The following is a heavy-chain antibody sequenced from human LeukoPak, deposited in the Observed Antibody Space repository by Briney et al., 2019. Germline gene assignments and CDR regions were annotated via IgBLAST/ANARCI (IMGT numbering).Heavy chain of an antibody. Sequence: SGTRSLTCAVSGDSITNRNWWNWVRQPPGKGLEWIGEISHSGSTNYNPSLKSRVTISVDKSKNEFSLNLSSVTAADTAVYYCARDSPAYCSGGNCYNWYFDLWGRGTLVSVSS. CDR2: ISHSGST. V-gene: IGHV4-4*02. D-gene: IGHD2-15*01. J-gene: IGHJ2*01. CDR3: ARDSPAYCSGGNCYNWYFDL. CDR1: GDSITNRNW.